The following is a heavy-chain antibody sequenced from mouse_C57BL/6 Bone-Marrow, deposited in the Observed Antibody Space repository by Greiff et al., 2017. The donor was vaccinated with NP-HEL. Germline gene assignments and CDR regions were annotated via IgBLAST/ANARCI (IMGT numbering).Heavy chain of an antibody. CDR1: GYTFTSYG. V-gene: IGHV1-81*01. D-gene: IGHD2-2*01. CDR2: IYPRSGNT. J-gene: IGHJ3*01. Sequence: QVQLQQSGAELARPGASVKLSCKASGYTFTSYGISWVKQRTGQGLEWIGEIYPRSGNTYSNEKFKGKATLTADKSSSTAYMELRSLTSEDSAVYFCAMVTGAYWGQGTLVTVSA. CDR3: AMVTGAY.